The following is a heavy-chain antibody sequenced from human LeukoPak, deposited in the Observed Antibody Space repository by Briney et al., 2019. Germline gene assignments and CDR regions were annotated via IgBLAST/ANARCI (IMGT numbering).Heavy chain of an antibody. V-gene: IGHV7-4-1*02. CDR2: INTNTGNP. J-gene: IGHJ6*02. D-gene: IGHD3-9*01. CDR1: GYTFTSYA. Sequence: ASVKVSCKASGYTFTSYAMNWVRQAPGQGLEWMGWINTNTGNPTYAQGFTGRFVFSLDTSVSTAYLQISSLKAEDTAVYYCARLPLDDDILTGYYGVPYYYYGMDVWGQGTTVTVSS. CDR3: ARLPLDDDILTGYYGVPYYYYGMDV.